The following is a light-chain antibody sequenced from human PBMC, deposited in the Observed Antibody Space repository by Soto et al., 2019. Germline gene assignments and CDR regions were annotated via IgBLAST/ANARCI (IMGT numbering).Light chain of an antibody. J-gene: IGLJ1*01. CDR2: DVS. Sequence: QSALTQPASVSGSPGQSITISCTGTSSDVGRYNYVSWYQQHPGKAPKLMIYDVSNRPSGVSNRFSGSKSGNTASLTISGLQAEDEADYYCSSYTISSTSLYVFGTGTKLTVL. CDR1: SSDVGRYNY. V-gene: IGLV2-14*01. CDR3: SSYTISSTSLYV.